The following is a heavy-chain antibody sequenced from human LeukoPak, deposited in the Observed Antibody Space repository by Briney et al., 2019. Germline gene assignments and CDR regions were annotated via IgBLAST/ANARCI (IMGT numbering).Heavy chain of an antibody. CDR3: ARLYSYYCSGGSCYGNYYYYYMDV. CDR1: GGSNSSYY. Sequence: SETLSLTCSVSGGSNSSYYWSWIRQPPGKGLEWIGYIYYSGNTNYNPSLKSRVTTSVDTSKNQFSLKLCSVTAADTAVYYCARLYSYYCSGGSCYGNYYYYYMDVWGKGTTVTVSS. V-gene: IGHV4-59*08. D-gene: IGHD2-15*01. CDR2: IYYSGNT. J-gene: IGHJ6*03.